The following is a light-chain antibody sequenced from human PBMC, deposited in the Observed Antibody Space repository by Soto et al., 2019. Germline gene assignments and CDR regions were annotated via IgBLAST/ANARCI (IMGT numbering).Light chain of an antibody. J-gene: IGKJ4*01. CDR2: AAT. CDR3: QQSSDFPLT. CDR1: QGISSW. Sequence: DIQMTQSPSSLSASVGDRVTITCQASQGISSWLAWYQQKPGKAPKLLIYAATILQSGVPSRFSGSESGTDFSLTISSLQPEDFATYFCQQSSDFPLTFGGGTKVDIK. V-gene: IGKV1-12*01.